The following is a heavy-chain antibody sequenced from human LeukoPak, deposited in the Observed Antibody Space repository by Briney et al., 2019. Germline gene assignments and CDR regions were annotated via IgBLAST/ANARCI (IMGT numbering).Heavy chain of an antibody. J-gene: IGHJ4*02. Sequence: GGSLRLSCAASGFAFSTYAMTWVRQGPVKGLEWVSAISGSGSFTYYADSVKGRFTISRDNAKNSLYLQMNSLRVEDTAVYYCVRGAQFYGSGSYDYWGQGTLVAVSS. V-gene: IGHV3-23*01. D-gene: IGHD3-10*01. CDR2: ISGSGSFT. CDR1: GFAFSTYA. CDR3: VRGAQFYGSGSYDY.